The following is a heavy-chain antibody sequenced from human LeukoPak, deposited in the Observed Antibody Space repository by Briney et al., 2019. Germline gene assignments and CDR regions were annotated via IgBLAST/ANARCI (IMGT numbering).Heavy chain of an antibody. Sequence: ASVKVSCKASGYTFTSYDINWVRQATGQVLEWMGWMNPNSGNTGYAQKFQGRVTMTRNTSISTAYMELSSLRSEDTAVYYCARGITMVRGVILGYWGQGTLVTVSS. J-gene: IGHJ4*02. D-gene: IGHD3-10*01. CDR1: GYTFTSYD. V-gene: IGHV1-8*01. CDR3: ARGITMVRGVILGY. CDR2: MNPNSGNT.